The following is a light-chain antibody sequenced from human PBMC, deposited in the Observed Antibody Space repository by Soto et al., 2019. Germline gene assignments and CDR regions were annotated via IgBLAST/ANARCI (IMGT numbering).Light chain of an antibody. CDR3: SSYASSTTHYV. CDR2: DVS. J-gene: IGLJ1*01. V-gene: IGLV2-14*01. Sequence: QSALTQPASVSGSPGQSINISCTGTRSDVGGYNYVSWYQQHPGKAPKLMIFDVSNRPSGVSNRFSGSKSGNTASLTISGLQAEDEADYYCSSYASSTTHYVFGTGTKVTVL. CDR1: RSDVGGYNY.